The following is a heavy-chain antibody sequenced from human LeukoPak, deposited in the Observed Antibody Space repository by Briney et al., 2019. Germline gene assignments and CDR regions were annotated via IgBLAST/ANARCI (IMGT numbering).Heavy chain of an antibody. V-gene: IGHV3-30*04. J-gene: IGHJ4*02. D-gene: IGHD3-10*01. CDR2: ISYDGSNK. Sequence: PGRALRLSCAASGFTFSSYAMQWVREAPGKGRGWVAVISYDGSNKYYADSVKGRFTISRDNSKNTLYLQMNSLRAEDTAVYYCARDVSNYYGSGSYYTSNYFDYWGQGTLVTVSS. CDR3: ARDVSNYYGSGSYYTSNYFDY. CDR1: GFTFSSYA.